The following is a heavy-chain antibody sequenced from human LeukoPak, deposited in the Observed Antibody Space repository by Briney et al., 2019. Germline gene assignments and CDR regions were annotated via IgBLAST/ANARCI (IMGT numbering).Heavy chain of an antibody. CDR1: GGSLSSYY. J-gene: IGHJ6*03. CDR2: IYSSGST. CDR3: ARDRESRSSKYSYYYYMDV. Sequence: SEPLSLTCTVSGGSLSSYYWSWVRQPAGKGLEWIGRIYSSGSTNCNPSLKSRVTMSVDTSKNQFSLRLSSVTAADTAVYYCARDRESRSSKYSYYYYMDVWGKGTTVTVSS. D-gene: IGHD2-2*01. V-gene: IGHV4-4*07.